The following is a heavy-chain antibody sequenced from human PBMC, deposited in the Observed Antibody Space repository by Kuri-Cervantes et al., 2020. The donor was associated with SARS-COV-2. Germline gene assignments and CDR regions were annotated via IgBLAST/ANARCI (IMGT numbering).Heavy chain of an antibody. Sequence: SETLSLTCYVSGFSYHWGWIRQSPGKGLEWIGSISHSGSTYYSPSLKSRVTISADTSNNQFSLTMRSVAAADTALYYCARAGSALRRDFDYWGQGTLVTVSS. CDR1: GFSYH. CDR3: ARAGSALRRDFDY. CDR2: ISHSGST. D-gene: IGHD6-25*01. J-gene: IGHJ4*02. V-gene: IGHV4-38-2*02.